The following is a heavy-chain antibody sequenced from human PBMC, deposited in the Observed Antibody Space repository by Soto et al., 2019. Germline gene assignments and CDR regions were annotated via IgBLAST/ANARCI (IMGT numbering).Heavy chain of an antibody. V-gene: IGHV4-30-4*01. CDR2: ISYSGST. D-gene: IGHD3-3*01. CDR1: GGSISSGNYS. J-gene: IGHJ6*02. Sequence: PSETLSLTCTVSGGSISSGNYSWNWIRQPPGKGLEWIGYISYSGSTYYNPSLKSRVTISVDTSKNQFSLKLNSVTAADTAVYFCGRDRYHDFCTRPRPNSRMDVWGQGTTVTVSS. CDR3: GRDRYHDFCTRPRPNSRMDV.